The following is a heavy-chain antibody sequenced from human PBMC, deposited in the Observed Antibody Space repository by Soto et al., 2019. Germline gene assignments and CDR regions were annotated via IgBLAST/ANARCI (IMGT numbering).Heavy chain of an antibody. J-gene: IGHJ3*02. CDR3: ARDRPGIKTYEAFDI. CDR2: MSPNTGTI. CDR1: GYTFTSYD. D-gene: IGHD1-20*01. V-gene: IGHV1-8*01. Sequence: EASVKVSFKASGYTFTSYDINWVRQATGQGPEWMGWMSPNTGTIVYAQKCQGRVTMTRNTSTSTAYMTLSSLRSEDTAVYYCARDRPGIKTYEAFDIWGQGTTVTVSS.